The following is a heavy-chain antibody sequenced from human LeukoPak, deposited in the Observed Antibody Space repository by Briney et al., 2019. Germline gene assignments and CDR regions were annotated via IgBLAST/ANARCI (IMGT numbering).Heavy chain of an antibody. J-gene: IGHJ3*02. V-gene: IGHV4-4*07. D-gene: IGHD6-19*01. CDR1: GASISSHY. CDR3: TRDGSGWTDDDAFDI. CDR2: IYTSGST. Sequence: PSETLSLTCTVSGASISSHYWNWIRQPAGKGLEWVGRIYTSGSTKYNPSLKSRVTISVDKYKNQFSLSLSYVTAGDTAVYYCTRDGSGWTDDDAFDISGPGTMVTVSS.